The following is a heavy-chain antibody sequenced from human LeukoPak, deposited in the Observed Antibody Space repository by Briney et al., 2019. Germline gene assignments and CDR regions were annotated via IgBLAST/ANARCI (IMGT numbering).Heavy chain of an antibody. CDR1: GFIFSRYR. CDR3: VNPGWYYDSSGYSYYYGMDV. Sequence: GGSLRLSCSASGFIFSRYRGQWLRPAPGKGLEYVSAIVNNGHSTYYADSMKGRFTIFRDNAKNTLYLQMSSLRPDDTAVYYCVNPGWYYDSSGYSYYYGMDVWGQGTTVTVSS. D-gene: IGHD3-22*01. CDR2: IVNNGHST. J-gene: IGHJ6*02. V-gene: IGHV3-64D*09.